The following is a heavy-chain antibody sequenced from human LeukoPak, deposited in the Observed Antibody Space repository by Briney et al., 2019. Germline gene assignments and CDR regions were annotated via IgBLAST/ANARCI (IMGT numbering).Heavy chain of an antibody. D-gene: IGHD3-9*01. J-gene: IGHJ3*02. CDR3: ARQVSFGVLRYFDWLPRPAAFDI. CDR1: GGTISSSSYY. CDR2: IYYSGST. Sequence: SETLSLTCTVSGGTISSSSYYWVWIRQPPGKGLEGIGRIYYSGSTYYNPSLKSRVTISVDTSKNQFSLKLSSVTAADTAVYYCARQVSFGVLRYFDWLPRPAAFDIWGQGTMVTVS. V-gene: IGHV4-39*01.